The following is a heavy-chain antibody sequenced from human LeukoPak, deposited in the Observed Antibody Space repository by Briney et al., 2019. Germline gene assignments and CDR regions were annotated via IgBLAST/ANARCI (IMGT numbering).Heavy chain of an antibody. D-gene: IGHD3-10*01. CDR3: ARDHEYYYGSGSYYPGGCDY. Sequence: ASVKVSCKASGYTFTSYYMHWVRQAPGQGLEWMGIINPSGGSTSYAQKFQGRVTMTRDTSTGTVYMELRSLRSEDTAVYYCARDHEYYYGSGSYYPGGCDYWGQGTLVTVSS. V-gene: IGHV1-46*01. CDR1: GYTFTSYY. CDR2: INPSGGST. J-gene: IGHJ4*02.